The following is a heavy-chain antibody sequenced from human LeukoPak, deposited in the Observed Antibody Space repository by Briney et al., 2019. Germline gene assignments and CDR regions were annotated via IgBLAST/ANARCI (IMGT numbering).Heavy chain of an antibody. V-gene: IGHV4-34*01. Sequence: SETLSLTCAVYGGSFSGYYWSWLRQPPGKGLEWIGEINHSGSTNYNPSLKSRVTISVYTSKNQFSLKLSSVTAADTAVYYCARDPLIAVAGTMNYYGMDVWGKGTTVTVSS. D-gene: IGHD6-19*01. J-gene: IGHJ6*04. CDR1: GGSFSGYY. CDR2: INHSGST. CDR3: ARDPLIAVAGTMNYYGMDV.